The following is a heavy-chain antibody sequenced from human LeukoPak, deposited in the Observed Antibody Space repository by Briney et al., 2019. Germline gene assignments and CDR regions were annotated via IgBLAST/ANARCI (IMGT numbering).Heavy chain of an antibody. CDR2: FDPEDGET. CDR3: ATVALGEDCTNGVCFLFDY. J-gene: IGHJ4*02. V-gene: IGHV1-24*01. D-gene: IGHD2-8*01. Sequence: ASVKVSCKVSGYTLTELSMHWVRQAPGKGLEWMGGFDPEDGETIYAQKFQGRVTMTEDTFTDTAYMELSSLRSEDTAVYYCATVALGEDCTNGVCFLFDYWGQGTLVTVSS. CDR1: GYTLTELS.